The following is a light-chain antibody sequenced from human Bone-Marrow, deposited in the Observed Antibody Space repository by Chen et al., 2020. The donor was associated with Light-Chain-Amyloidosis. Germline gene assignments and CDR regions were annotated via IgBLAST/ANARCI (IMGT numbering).Light chain of an antibody. CDR2: DDS. CDR1: NIGSTS. Sequence: SYVLTQPSSVSVAPGQTATIACGGNNIGSTSVHWYQQTPGQAPLLVVYDDSGRPSEITERLSGSNSGNTATLTIGRVEAGDEADYYCQVWDRSSDRPVFGGGTKLTVL. CDR3: QVWDRSSDRPV. J-gene: IGLJ3*02. V-gene: IGLV3-21*02.